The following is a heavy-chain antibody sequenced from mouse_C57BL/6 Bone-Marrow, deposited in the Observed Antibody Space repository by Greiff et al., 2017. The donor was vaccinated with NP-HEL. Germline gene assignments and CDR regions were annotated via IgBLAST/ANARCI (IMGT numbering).Heavy chain of an antibody. CDR3: ARHYDYDAMDY. Sequence: DVMLVESGGGLVQPGGSLKLSCAASGFTFSDYYMYWVRQTPEKRLEWVAYISNGGGSTYYPDTVKGRFTISRDNAKNTLYLQMSRLKSEDTAMYYCARHYDYDAMDYWVQGTSVTVSS. V-gene: IGHV5-12*01. CDR2: ISNGGGST. CDR1: GFTFSDYY. J-gene: IGHJ4*01.